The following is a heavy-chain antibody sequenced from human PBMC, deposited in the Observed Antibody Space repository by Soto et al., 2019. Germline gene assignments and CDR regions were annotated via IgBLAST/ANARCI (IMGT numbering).Heavy chain of an antibody. CDR2: ISAYNGNT. Sequence: ASVKVSCKASGYTFTSYGISWVRQAPGQGLEWMGWISAYNGNTNCAQKRQGRVTMTTDTSTSTAYMKLRSLRSDDTAVYFCAREVGAASFGVVILPDYYCGMNVWG. V-gene: IGHV1-18*04. D-gene: IGHD3-3*01. CDR3: AREVGAASFGVVILPDYYCGMNV. J-gene: IGHJ6*02. CDR1: GYTFTSYG.